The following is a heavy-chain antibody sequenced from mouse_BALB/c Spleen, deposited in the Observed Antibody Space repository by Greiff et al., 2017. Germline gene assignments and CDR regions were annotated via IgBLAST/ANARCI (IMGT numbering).Heavy chain of an antibody. D-gene: IGHD1-1*01. CDR3: TRDYYGSSYVGAMDY. Sequence: EVKVVESGGGLVKPGGSLKLSCAASGFTFSSYTMSWVRQTPEKRLEWVATISSGGSYTYYPDSVKGRFTISRDNAKNTLYLQMSSLKSEDTAMYYCTRDYYGSSYVGAMDYWGQGTSVTVSS. CDR2: ISSGGSYT. J-gene: IGHJ4*01. CDR1: GFTFSSYT. V-gene: IGHV5-6-4*01.